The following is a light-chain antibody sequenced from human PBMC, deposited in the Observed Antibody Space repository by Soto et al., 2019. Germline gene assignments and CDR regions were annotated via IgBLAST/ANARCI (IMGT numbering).Light chain of an antibody. J-gene: IGKJ1*01. V-gene: IGKV3-20*01. CDR2: GAS. CDR1: ETISSTD. Sequence: EIVLTQSPGTLSLSPGERATLSCRASETISSTDLVWYQQKPGQAPRLLIYGASSRATGIPDRFSGGGSGTDFTLTISRLEPEDFAVYYCHQFGTSARTFGQGTEVEVK. CDR3: HQFGTSART.